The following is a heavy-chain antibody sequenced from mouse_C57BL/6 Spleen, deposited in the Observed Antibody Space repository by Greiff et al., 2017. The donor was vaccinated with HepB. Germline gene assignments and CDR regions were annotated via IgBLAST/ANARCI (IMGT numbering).Heavy chain of an antibody. CDR3: ARGGTTVYYCDY. CDR2: IDPSDSYT. V-gene: IGHV1-50*01. Sequence: VQLQQPGAELVKPGASVKLSCKASGYTFTSYWMQWVKQRPGPGLEWIGEIDPSDSYTNYNQKFKGKATLTVDTSSSTAYMQLSSQTSADSAVYYCARGGTTVYYCDYWGQCTTLTVSS. D-gene: IGHD1-1*01. J-gene: IGHJ2*01. CDR1: GYTFTSYW.